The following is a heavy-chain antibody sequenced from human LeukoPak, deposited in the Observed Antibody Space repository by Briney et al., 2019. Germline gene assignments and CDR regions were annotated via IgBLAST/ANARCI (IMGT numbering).Heavy chain of an antibody. D-gene: IGHD1-26*01. J-gene: IGHJ5*02. CDR1: GFTFSDYY. CDR3: AKAQGLVPDYWFDP. V-gene: IGHV3-11*01. CDR2: ISSGGSTI. Sequence: GGSLRLSCAASGFTFSDYYMRWIRQAPGKGLEWISYISSGGSTIYYADSVRGRFTISRDNAKKSLYLQMNSLRAEDTAVYYCAKAQGLVPDYWFDPWGQGTLVTVSS.